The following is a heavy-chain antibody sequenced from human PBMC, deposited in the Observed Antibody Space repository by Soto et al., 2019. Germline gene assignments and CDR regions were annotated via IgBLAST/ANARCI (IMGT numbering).Heavy chain of an antibody. D-gene: IGHD3-22*01. J-gene: IGHJ3*02. CDR3: ARVFYYDSLGSYAFDI. V-gene: IGHV1-69*01. Sequence: QVQLVQSGAEVKKPGSSVKVSCKASGGTFSSYAISWVRQAPGQGLEWMGGIIPIFGTANYAQKFQGRVTINADEYTSTAYMELSSLRSEDTAVYYCARVFYYDSLGSYAFDIWVQGTMVTVSS. CDR2: IIPIFGTA. CDR1: GGTFSSYA.